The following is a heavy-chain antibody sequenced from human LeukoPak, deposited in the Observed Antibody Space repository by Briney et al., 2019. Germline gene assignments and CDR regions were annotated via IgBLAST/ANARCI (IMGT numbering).Heavy chain of an antibody. CDR2: INPNSGGT. CDR1: GYTFTGYY. V-gene: IGHV1-2*02. Sequence: ASVKVSCKASGYTFTGYYMHWVRQAPGQGLEWMGWINPNSGGTNYAQKFQGRVTMTRDTSISTAYMELSRLRSDDTAVYYCARATRYFDWLLTYYFDYWGQGTLVTVSS. J-gene: IGHJ4*02. CDR3: ARATRYFDWLLTYYFDY. D-gene: IGHD3-9*01.